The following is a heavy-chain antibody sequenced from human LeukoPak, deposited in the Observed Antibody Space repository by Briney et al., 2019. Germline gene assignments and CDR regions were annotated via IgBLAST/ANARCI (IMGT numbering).Heavy chain of an antibody. CDR2: ISSSSSYI. Sequence: PGGSLRLSCAASGFTFSSYSMNWVRQAPGKGLEWVSSISSSSSYIYYADSVKGRFTISRDNAKNSLYLQMNSLRAEDTAVYYCARDSVGVVVVAATRRGSHGMGPYDYWGQGTLVTVSS. CDR1: GFTFSSYS. J-gene: IGHJ4*02. V-gene: IGHV3-21*01. CDR3: ARDSVGVVVVAATRRGSHGMGPYDY. D-gene: IGHD2-15*01.